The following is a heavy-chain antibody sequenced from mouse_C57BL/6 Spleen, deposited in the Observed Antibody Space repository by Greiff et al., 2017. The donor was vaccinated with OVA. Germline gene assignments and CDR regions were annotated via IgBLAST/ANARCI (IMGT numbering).Heavy chain of an antibody. CDR1: GFTFSSYG. V-gene: IGHV5-6*01. CDR3: ARLGTGFAY. D-gene: IGHD3-3*01. CDR2: ISSGGSYT. Sequence: EVQVVESGGDLVKPGGSLKLSCAASGFTFSSYGMSWVRQTPDKRLEWVATISSGGSYTYYPDSVKGRFTIARNNAKNNLYLKMSSLKSEDTAMYYCARLGTGFAYWGQGTLVTVSA. J-gene: IGHJ3*01.